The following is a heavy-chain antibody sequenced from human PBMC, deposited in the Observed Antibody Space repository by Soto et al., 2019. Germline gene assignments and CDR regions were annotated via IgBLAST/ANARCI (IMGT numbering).Heavy chain of an antibody. CDR2: ISSSSSYT. CDR1: GFTFSDFY. Sequence: LRLSCAASGFTFSDFYMTWIRQAPGKGLEWVSYISSSSSYTNYADSVKGRFTISRDNAKNSLYLQMNSLRAEDTAVYYCARNRVPYSSSPLFDYWGQGTLVTVSS. J-gene: IGHJ4*02. CDR3: ARNRVPYSSSPLFDY. D-gene: IGHD6-6*01. V-gene: IGHV3-11*06.